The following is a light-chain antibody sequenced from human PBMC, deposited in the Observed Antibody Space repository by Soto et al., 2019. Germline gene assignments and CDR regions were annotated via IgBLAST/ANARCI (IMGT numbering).Light chain of an antibody. CDR2: TAS. Sequence: AESPSTLAPAGGRSITITCRASQTISSWLGWYQQKPGKAPKLLIYTASTLKSGVPSRFSGSGSGTEFALALRSLHPDDSATYYYQHYTSYSGTFGQGTKVDIK. CDR3: QHYTSYSGT. J-gene: IGKJ1*01. CDR1: QTISSW. V-gene: IGKV1-5*03.